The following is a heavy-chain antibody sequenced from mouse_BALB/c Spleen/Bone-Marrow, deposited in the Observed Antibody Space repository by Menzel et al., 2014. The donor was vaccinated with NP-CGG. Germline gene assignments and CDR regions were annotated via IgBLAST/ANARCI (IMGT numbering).Heavy chain of an antibody. V-gene: IGHV1-69*02. CDR1: GYTFTSYW. J-gene: IGHJ2*01. CDR2: IDPSDSYT. Sequence: QVQLQQPGAELVKPGASVKLSCKASGYTFTSYWMHWVKQRPGQGLEWIGEIDPSDSYTDYNQKFKGKATLTVDKSPSTAYMQLSSLTSEDSAVYYCARDSITTVVATDYWGQGTTLTVSS. D-gene: IGHD1-1*01. CDR3: ARDSITTVVATDY.